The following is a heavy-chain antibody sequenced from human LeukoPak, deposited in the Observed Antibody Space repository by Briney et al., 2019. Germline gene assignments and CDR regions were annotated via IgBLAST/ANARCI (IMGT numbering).Heavy chain of an antibody. J-gene: IGHJ4*02. D-gene: IGHD2-2*01. CDR3: ARTNTNAGRRGSPHFDY. CDR1: GYTFTSYY. V-gene: IGHV1-46*01. Sequence: ASVKVSCKASGYTFTSYYMHWVRQAPGQGLEWMGIINPSGGSTSYARKFQGRVTMTRDTSTSTVYMELSSLRSEDTAVYYCARTNTNAGRRGSPHFDYWGQGTLVTVSS. CDR2: INPSGGST.